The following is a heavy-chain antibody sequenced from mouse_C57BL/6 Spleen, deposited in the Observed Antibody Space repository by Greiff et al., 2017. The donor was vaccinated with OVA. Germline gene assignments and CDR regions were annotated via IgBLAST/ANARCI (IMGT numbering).Heavy chain of an antibody. Sequence: VQLQQSGPELVKPGASVKMSCKASGYTFTDYNMHWVKQSHGKSLEWIGYINPNNGGTSYNQKFKGKATLTVNKSSSTAYMELRSLTSEDSAVYYCARCPNYDSDWYFDVWGTGTTVTVSS. J-gene: IGHJ1*03. D-gene: IGHD2-4*01. CDR1: GYTFTDYN. CDR3: ARCPNYDSDWYFDV. V-gene: IGHV1-22*01. CDR2: INPNNGGT.